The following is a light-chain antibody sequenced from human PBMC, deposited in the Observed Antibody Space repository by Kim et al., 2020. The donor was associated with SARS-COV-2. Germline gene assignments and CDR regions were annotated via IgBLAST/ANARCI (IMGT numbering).Light chain of an antibody. Sequence: DTSNCKSSHSVLERDRNENSVTWYQNKPGQPPKVLFSWASIREAGVPDRFSGSGAGRDFTLTISSVQAEDVAVYYCQQYLGPPITFGGGTKVDIK. CDR1: HSVLERDRNENS. CDR3: QQYLGPPIT. V-gene: IGKV4-1*01. J-gene: IGKJ4*01. CDR2: WAS.